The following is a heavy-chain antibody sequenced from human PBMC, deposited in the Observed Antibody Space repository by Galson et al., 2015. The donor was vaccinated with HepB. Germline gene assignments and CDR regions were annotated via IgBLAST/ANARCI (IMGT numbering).Heavy chain of an antibody. Sequence: SLRLSCAASGFTFSSYSMNWVRQAPGKGLEWVSYISSSSSTIYYADSVKGQFTISRDNAKNSLYLQMNSLRDEDTAVYYCAREEKWLRSVFDYWGQGTLVTVSS. J-gene: IGHJ4*02. CDR1: GFTFSSYS. CDR2: ISSSSSTI. D-gene: IGHD5-12*01. CDR3: AREEKWLRSVFDY. V-gene: IGHV3-48*02.